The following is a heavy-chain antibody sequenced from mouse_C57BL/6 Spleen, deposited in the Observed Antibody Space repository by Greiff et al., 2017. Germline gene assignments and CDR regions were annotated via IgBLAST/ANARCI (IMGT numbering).Heavy chain of an antibody. CDR2: IYPRDGST. CDR1: GYTFTDHT. V-gene: IGHV1-78*01. Sequence: QVQLQQSDAELVKPGASVKISCKVSGYTFTDHTIHWMKQRPEQGLEWIGYIYPRDGSTKYNEKFKGKATLTADKSSSTAYMQLNSLTSEDSAVYFCARSPLFYDYEEGDYAMDYWGQGTSVTVSS. J-gene: IGHJ4*01. CDR3: ARSPLFYDYEEGDYAMDY. D-gene: IGHD2-4*01.